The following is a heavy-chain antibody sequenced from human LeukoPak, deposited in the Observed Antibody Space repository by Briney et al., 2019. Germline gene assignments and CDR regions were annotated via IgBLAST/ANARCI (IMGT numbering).Heavy chain of an antibody. CDR1: GYTFTSYD. CDR3: ASGRYSSSWYFGYLHPSDGYYGMDV. Sequence: ASVKVSCKASGYTFTSYDINWVRQATGQGLEWMGWMNPNSGNTGYAQKFQGRVTMTRNTSISTAYMELSSLRSEDTAVYYCASGRYSSSWYFGYLHPSDGYYGMDVWGQGTTVTVSS. V-gene: IGHV1-8*01. CDR2: MNPNSGNT. J-gene: IGHJ6*02. D-gene: IGHD6-13*01.